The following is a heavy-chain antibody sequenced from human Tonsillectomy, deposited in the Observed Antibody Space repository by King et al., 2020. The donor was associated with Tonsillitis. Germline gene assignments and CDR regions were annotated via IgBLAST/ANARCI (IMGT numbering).Heavy chain of an antibody. CDR1: GFTFSDYY. Sequence: HVQLEESGGGLVWPGGSLRLSCAASGFTFSDYYINWVRQAPGKGLEWISYISGSSDDTNYADSVTGRFIIWRDNAKNTVYLHMNSLRAEDTAVYYCARDYHGVKGYGHWGQGTLVTVSS. CDR3: ARDYHGVKGYGH. J-gene: IGHJ4*02. D-gene: IGHD5-18*01. V-gene: IGHV3-11*06. CDR2: ISGSSDDT.